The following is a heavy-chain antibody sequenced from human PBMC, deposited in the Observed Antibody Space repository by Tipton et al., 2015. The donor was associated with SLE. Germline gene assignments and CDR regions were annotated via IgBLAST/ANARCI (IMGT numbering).Heavy chain of an antibody. CDR2: INWNRGTI. Sequence: SLRLSCAASGFTFDDHAMHWVRQVPGKGLEWVSGINWNRGTIAYADAVKGRFTISRDNAKSSLYLQMNSLRAEDTAVYYCAKDSEKYSRLSRDFGMDVWGLGTTVSVSS. D-gene: IGHD4-11*01. CDR1: GFTFDDHA. CDR3: AKDSEKYSRLSRDFGMDV. V-gene: IGHV3-9*01. J-gene: IGHJ6*02.